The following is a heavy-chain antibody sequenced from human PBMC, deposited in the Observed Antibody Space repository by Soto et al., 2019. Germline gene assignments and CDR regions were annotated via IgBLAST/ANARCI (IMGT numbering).Heavy chain of an antibody. J-gene: IGHJ5*02. Sequence: ASVKVSCKASGYTFTSYRISWVRQAPGQGREWMGWISAYNGNTNYAQKLQGRVTMTTDTSTSTAYMELRSLRSDDTAVCYCARGVGIAVRLHWFDPWGQGTLVTVSS. CDR3: ARGVGIAVRLHWFDP. D-gene: IGHD6-6*01. CDR2: ISAYNGNT. CDR1: GYTFTSYR. V-gene: IGHV1-18*01.